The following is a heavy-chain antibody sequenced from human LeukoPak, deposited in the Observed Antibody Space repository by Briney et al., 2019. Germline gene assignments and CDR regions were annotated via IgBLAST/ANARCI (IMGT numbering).Heavy chain of an antibody. V-gene: IGHV4-39*01. J-gene: IGHJ4*02. CDR3: ARRVAGRGDFDY. D-gene: IGHD6-19*01. CDR1: GGSISSSSYY. CDR2: IYYSGST. Sequence: PSETLSLTCTVSGGSISSSSYYWGWIRQPPGKGLEWIGSIYYSGSTYYNPSLKSRVTMSVDTSKNQFSLKLGSVTAADTAVYYCARRVAGRGDFDYWGQGTLVTVSS.